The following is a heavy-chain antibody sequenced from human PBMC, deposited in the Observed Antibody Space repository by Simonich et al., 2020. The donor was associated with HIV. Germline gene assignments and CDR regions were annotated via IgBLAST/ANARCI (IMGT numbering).Heavy chain of an antibody. D-gene: IGHD3-10*01. J-gene: IGHJ4*02. CDR1: GFTFDDYA. CDR3: AKDKGAYYGSGSPVY. V-gene: IGHV3-9*01. CDR2: ISWNSGSV. Sequence: EVQLVESGGGLVQPGRSLRLSCAASGFTFDDYAMHWVRQAPGKGLEWVSGISWNSGSVGYADSVKGRLTISRDNAKNSLYLQMNSLRAEDTALYYCAKDKGAYYGSGSPVYWGQGTLVTVSS.